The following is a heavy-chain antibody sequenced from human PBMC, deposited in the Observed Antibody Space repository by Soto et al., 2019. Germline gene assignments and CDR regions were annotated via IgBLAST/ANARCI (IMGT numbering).Heavy chain of an antibody. Sequence: GGSLRLSCAASGFTFSNYGIHWVRQAPGKGLECVAVMRYDGGTIYYANSVKGRFTISRDNSKNTLYLQMGSLRAEDMAVYYCARMVRGELNYYYGMDFWGQGTTVTVSS. J-gene: IGHJ6*02. CDR1: GFTFSNYG. V-gene: IGHV3-30*03. CDR2: MRYDGGTI. CDR3: ARMVRGELNYYYGMDF. D-gene: IGHD1-26*01.